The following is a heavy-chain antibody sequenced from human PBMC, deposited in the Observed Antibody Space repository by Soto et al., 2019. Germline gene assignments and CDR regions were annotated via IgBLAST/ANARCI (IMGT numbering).Heavy chain of an antibody. CDR2: IYYSGST. J-gene: IGHJ4*02. D-gene: IGHD2-15*01. Sequence: PSETLSLTCTVSGGSISSYYWSWIRQHPGKGLEWIGYIYYSGSTNYNPSIKSRVTISVDTFKNQFSLKLSSVTAADTALYYCASYCSGGSCYSGFDYWGQGTLVTVSS. CDR1: GGSISSYY. V-gene: IGHV4-59*01. CDR3: ASYCSGGSCYSGFDY.